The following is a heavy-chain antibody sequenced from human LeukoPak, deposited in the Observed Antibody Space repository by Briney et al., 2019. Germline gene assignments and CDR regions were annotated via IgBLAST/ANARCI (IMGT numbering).Heavy chain of an antibody. Sequence: GGSLRLSCAASGFTFSSYWMSWVRQAPGKGLEWVANINQDGSEKYYVDSVKGRFTISRDNAKNSLYLQMNSLRAEDTAVYYCARDPSSYSSGWYVDYWGQGTLVTVSS. CDR2: INQDGSEK. CDR1: GFTFSSYW. CDR3: ARDPSSYSSGWYVDY. J-gene: IGHJ4*02. D-gene: IGHD6-19*01. V-gene: IGHV3-7*01.